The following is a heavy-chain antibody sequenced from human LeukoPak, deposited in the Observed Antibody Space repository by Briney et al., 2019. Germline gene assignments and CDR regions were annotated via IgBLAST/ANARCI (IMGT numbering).Heavy chain of an antibody. J-gene: IGHJ4*02. CDR3: AKDRLPDGVWSIDS. CDR1: GYTFTSYG. V-gene: IGHV1-69*13. Sequence: GASVKVSCKASGYTFTSYGISWVRQAPGQGLEWMGGIIPIFGTANYAQKFQGRVTITADESTSTAYMELSSLRSEDTAVYYCAKDRLPDGVWSIDSWGQGTLVTVSS. CDR2: IIPIFGTA. D-gene: IGHD3-3*01.